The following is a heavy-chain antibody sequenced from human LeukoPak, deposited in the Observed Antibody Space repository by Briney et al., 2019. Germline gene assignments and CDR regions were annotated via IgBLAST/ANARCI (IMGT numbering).Heavy chain of an antibody. CDR3: ARCTASCYANAFEV. Sequence: GGSLRLSCTASGFTFNNNAMSWVRQAPGKGLEWVSAINGGGDATEYTDSVKGRFTISRDNSKNTLYLQMNSLRPEDTAVYYCARCTASCYANAFEVWGQGTLLTVSS. V-gene: IGHV3-23*01. J-gene: IGHJ3*01. D-gene: IGHD2-2*01. CDR1: GFTFNNNA. CDR2: INGGGDAT.